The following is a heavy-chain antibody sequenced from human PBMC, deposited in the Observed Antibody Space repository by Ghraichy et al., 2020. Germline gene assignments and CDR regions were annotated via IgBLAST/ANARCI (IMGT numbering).Heavy chain of an antibody. Sequence: ASVKVSGKASGYTFTSYGISWVRQAPGQGLEWMGWISAYNGNTNYAQKLQGRVTMTTDTSTSTAYMELRSLRSDDTAVYYCARVGTIFGVVILRDYYYMDVWGKGTTVTVSS. CDR1: GYTFTSYG. CDR3: ARVGTIFGVVILRDYYYMDV. D-gene: IGHD3-3*01. J-gene: IGHJ6*03. CDR2: ISAYNGNT. V-gene: IGHV1-18*01.